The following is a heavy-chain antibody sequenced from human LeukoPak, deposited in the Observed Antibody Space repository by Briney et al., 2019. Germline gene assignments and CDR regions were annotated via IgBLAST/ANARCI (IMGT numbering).Heavy chain of an antibody. CDR3: AAAAPSSNSLDWFDF. J-gene: IGHJ5*01. CDR2: IIPIFGTA. Sequence: ASVKVSCKASGGTFSSYAISWVRQAPGQGLEWMGGIIPIFGTANYAQKFQGRVTITADESTSTAYMELSSLRSEDTAVYYCAAAAPSSNSLDWFDFWGQGTLVTVSS. CDR1: GGTFSSYA. D-gene: IGHD6-25*01. V-gene: IGHV1-69*13.